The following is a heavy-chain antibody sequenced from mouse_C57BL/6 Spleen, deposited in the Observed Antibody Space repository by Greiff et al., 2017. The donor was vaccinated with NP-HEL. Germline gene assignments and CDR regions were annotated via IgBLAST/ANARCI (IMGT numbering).Heavy chain of an antibody. V-gene: IGHV8-12*01. J-gene: IGHJ4*01. D-gene: IGHD2-3*01. CDR2: IYWDDDK. Sequence: QVTLKVCGPGILQSSQTLSLTCSFSGFSLSTSGMGVSWIRQPSGKGLEWLAHIYWDDDKRYNPSLKSRLTISKDTSRNQVFLKITSVDTADTATYYCARRAGDGYSYAMDYWGQGTSVTVSS. CDR1: GFSLSTSGMG. CDR3: ARRAGDGYSYAMDY.